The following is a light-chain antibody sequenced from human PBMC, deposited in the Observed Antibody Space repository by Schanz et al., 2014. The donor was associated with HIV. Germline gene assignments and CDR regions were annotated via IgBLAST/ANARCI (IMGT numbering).Light chain of an antibody. CDR2: DNN. J-gene: IGLJ2*01. CDR3: ATWESSLSVLL. Sequence: QSVLTQPPSVSGSPGQSVTISCTGTSSDIGAYNRVSWYQQSPGTAPKLLIYDNNKRPSGIPERFSGSKSGTSATLDITGLQTGDEADYYCATWESSLSVLLFGGGTKLTVL. CDR1: SSDIGAYNR. V-gene: IGLV1-51*01.